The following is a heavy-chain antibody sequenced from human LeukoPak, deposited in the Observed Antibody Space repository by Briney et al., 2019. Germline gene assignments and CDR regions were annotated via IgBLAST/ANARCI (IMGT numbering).Heavy chain of an antibody. J-gene: IGHJ4*02. CDR3: ARRSDYSGSGSYYYFDY. CDR1: GGSISSGGYY. V-gene: IGHV4-31*03. D-gene: IGHD3-10*01. Sequence: SETLAPTCTVSGGSISSGGYYWSWIRQHPGKGLEWIGYMYYSGSTYYNPSLKSRVTISVDTSKSQFSLKLTSVSAADTAVYYCARRSDYSGSGSYYYFDYWGQGILITVSS. CDR2: MYYSGST.